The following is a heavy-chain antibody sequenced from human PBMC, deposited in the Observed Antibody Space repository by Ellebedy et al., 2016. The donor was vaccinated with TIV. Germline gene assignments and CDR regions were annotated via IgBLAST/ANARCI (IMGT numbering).Heavy chain of an antibody. Sequence: SETLSLTCTVSGGSISSYLWSWIRQPPGKGLEWIGFINYSGSTNYNPSLKSRVTLSVDTSKNQFSLKLRSVSAADTAVYFCARFIGSGSSFDLWGQGTLVPVSS. V-gene: IGHV4-59*01. CDR2: INYSGST. J-gene: IGHJ4*02. CDR3: ARFIGSGSSFDL. D-gene: IGHD3-10*01. CDR1: GGSISSYL.